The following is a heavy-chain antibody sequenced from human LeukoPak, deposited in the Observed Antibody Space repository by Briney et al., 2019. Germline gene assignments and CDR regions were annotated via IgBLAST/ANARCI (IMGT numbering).Heavy chain of an antibody. V-gene: IGHV3-23*01. J-gene: IGHJ6*02. D-gene: IGHD3-10*01. CDR1: GFNFADHA. CDR3: AKNYASGRGVPYAMDV. CDR2: ISGISGSTT. Sequence: GGSLTLSCAASGFNFADHAMRWVRQAPRKGLEWVSAISGISGSTTIYADSVKGRFAVSRDNSRNTLFLQMNSLRAEDTAVYYCAKNYASGRGVPYAMDVWGQGTTVTVAS.